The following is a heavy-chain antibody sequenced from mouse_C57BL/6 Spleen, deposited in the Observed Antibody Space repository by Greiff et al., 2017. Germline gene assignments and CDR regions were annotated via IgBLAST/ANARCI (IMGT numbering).Heavy chain of an antibody. Sequence: DVQLLESGPGLVKPSQSLSLTCSATGYSITSGYFWYLIRQFPGNKLEWMGIISYDGSNNYNPSLKNRITITRDQSKNPFYLQLNSVTTEDTATYYCARTGTSFDDWGQGTTLTVSS. D-gene: IGHD3-1*01. CDR1: GYSITSGYF. V-gene: IGHV3-6*01. CDR2: ISYDGSN. J-gene: IGHJ2*01. CDR3: ARTGTSFDD.